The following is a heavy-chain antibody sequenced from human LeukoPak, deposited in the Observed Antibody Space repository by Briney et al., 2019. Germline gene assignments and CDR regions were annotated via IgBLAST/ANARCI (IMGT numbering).Heavy chain of an antibody. Sequence: GGSLRLSCAASGSTFSSYWMHCARQAPGKGLVWVSRINSDGSSTSYADSVKGRFTISRDNAKNTPYLQMNSLRAEVTAVYYCAMQWIPRHTYYYYYGMDVWGQGTTVTVSS. D-gene: IGHD2-2*01. CDR1: GSTFSSYW. V-gene: IGHV3-74*01. J-gene: IGHJ6*02. CDR3: AMQWIPRHTYYYYYGMDV. CDR2: INSDGSST.